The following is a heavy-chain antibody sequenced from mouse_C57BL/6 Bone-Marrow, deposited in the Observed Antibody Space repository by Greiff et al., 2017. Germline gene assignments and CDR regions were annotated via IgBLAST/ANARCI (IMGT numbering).Heavy chain of an antibody. CDR2: IYPRDGST. D-gene: IGHD1-1*01. J-gene: IGHJ1*03. CDR1: GYTFTSYD. V-gene: IGHV1-85*01. Sequence: LQESGPELVKPGASVKLSCKASGYTFTSYDINWVKQRPGQGLEWIGWIYPRDGSTKYNEKFKGKATLTVDTSSSTAYMGLHSLTSEVSAVYFCARLEFDGSSGDWYFDVWGTGTTVTVSA. CDR3: ARLEFDGSSGDWYFDV.